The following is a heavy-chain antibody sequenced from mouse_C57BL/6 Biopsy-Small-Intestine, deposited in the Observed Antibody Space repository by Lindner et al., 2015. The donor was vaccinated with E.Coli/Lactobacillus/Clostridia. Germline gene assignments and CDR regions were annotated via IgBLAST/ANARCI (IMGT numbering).Heavy chain of an antibody. CDR2: ISRGSSTI. CDR3: ARRGTNFYAMDY. Sequence: VQLQESGGGLVKPGGSLKLSCAASGFTFSDYGMYWVRQAPEKGLEWITYISRGSSTIYYADTVKGRFTISRDNAKNTLFLQMTSPRSEDTAMYYCARRGTNFYAMDYWGQGTSVTVSS. V-gene: IGHV5-17*01. J-gene: IGHJ4*01. D-gene: IGHD3-3*01. CDR1: GFTFSDYG.